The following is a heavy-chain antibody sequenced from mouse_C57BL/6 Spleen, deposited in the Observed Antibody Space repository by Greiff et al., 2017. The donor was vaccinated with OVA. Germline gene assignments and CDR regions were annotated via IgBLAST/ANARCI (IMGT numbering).Heavy chain of an antibody. CDR3: ARSVLLYAMDY. Sequence: VQLQQSGAELVKPGASVKLSCKASGYTFTSYWMHWVKQRPGQGLEWIGMIHPNSGSTNYNEKFKSKATLTVDKSSSTAYMQLSSLTSEDSAVYYCARSVLLYAMDYWGQGTSVTVSS. V-gene: IGHV1-64*01. CDR2: IHPNSGST. J-gene: IGHJ4*01. D-gene: IGHD2-12*01. CDR1: GYTFTSYW.